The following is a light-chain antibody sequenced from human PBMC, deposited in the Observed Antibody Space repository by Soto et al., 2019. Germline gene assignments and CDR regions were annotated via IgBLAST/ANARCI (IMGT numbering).Light chain of an antibody. V-gene: IGKV3-11*01. J-gene: IGKJ5*01. Sequence: EIVLTQSPATLSLSPGESATLSCRASQSVSSYLAWYQQKPGQAPRLLIFDTSNRATGIPARFSGSGSGTDFTLTISSLEPEDFAVYYCQHRYNWPPTTFGQGTRLEI. CDR1: QSVSSY. CDR3: QHRYNWPPTT. CDR2: DTS.